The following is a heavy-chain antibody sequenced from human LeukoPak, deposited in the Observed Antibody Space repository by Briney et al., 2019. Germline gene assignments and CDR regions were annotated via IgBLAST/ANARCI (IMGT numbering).Heavy chain of an antibody. CDR3: ASGIRAAGYYFDY. D-gene: IGHD6-13*01. Sequence: GGSLRLSCAASGFTVSSNYMSWVRQAPGKGLEWVSSISSSSSYIYYADSVKGRFTISRDNAKNSLYLQMNSLRAEDTAVYYCASGIRAAGYYFDYWGQGTLVTVSS. CDR2: ISSSSSYI. V-gene: IGHV3-21*01. CDR1: GFTVSSNY. J-gene: IGHJ4*02.